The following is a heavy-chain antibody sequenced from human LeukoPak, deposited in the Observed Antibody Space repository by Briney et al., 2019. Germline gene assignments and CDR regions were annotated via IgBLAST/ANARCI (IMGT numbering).Heavy chain of an antibody. D-gene: IGHD3-10*01. CDR2: ISYNENT. V-gene: IGHV4-59*01. CDR1: GGSIGTYY. J-gene: IGHJ6*04. CDR3: AREASLVRGIFITRYGLDV. Sequence: SETLSLTCTVSGGSIGTYYWTWIRQPPGKGLEWIAYISYNENTNYNPSLKSRLTISLDTSSNQFSLRLSSVTAADTAVYYCAREASLVRGIFITRYGLDVWGKGTTVTVSS.